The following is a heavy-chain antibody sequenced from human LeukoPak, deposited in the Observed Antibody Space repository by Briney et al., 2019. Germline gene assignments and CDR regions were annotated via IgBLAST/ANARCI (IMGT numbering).Heavy chain of an antibody. V-gene: IGHV4-4*07. D-gene: IGHD3-22*01. CDR3: ARNYYDTNGYYSGFDY. CDR1: GGSISSYY. CDR2: IYSSGSA. J-gene: IGHJ4*02. Sequence: SETLSLTCIGSGGSISSYYWSWIRQPAGKGLEWIGRIYSSGSANYNPSLKSQVSMSVDTSKNQFSLKLSSVTAADTAVYYCARNYYDTNGYYSGFDYWGQGTLVTVSS.